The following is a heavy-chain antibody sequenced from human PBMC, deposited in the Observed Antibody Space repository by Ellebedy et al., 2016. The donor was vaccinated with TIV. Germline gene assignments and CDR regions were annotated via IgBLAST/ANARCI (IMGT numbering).Heavy chain of an antibody. CDR3: ARGPLGSAMVYSWFDP. Sequence: AASVKVTCKASAYTFTDYYMHWVRQAPGQGLEWMGWINTNSGGTNYSPKFQGRVNMTRDTSISKAYMELSRLRSDDTAVYYCARGPLGSAMVYSWFDPWGQGTLVTVSS. J-gene: IGHJ5*02. CDR1: AYTFTDYY. V-gene: IGHV1-2*02. CDR2: INTNSGGT. D-gene: IGHD5-18*01.